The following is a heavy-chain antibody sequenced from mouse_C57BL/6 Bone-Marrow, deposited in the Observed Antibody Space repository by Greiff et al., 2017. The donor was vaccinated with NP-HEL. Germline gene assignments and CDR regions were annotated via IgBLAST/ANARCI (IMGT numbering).Heavy chain of an antibody. Sequence: QVPLQQSGPGLVQPSQSLSITCTVSGFSLTRYGVHWVRQSPGKGLEWLGVIWSGGSTDYNAAFLSRLSISKDNSKSQVFVKMNSLQADDTAIYYCARKGGLWLQGMDYWGQGTSVTVSS. CDR3: ARKGGLWLQGMDY. CDR2: IWSGGST. D-gene: IGHD1-2*01. V-gene: IGHV2-2*01. CDR1: GFSLTRYG. J-gene: IGHJ4*01.